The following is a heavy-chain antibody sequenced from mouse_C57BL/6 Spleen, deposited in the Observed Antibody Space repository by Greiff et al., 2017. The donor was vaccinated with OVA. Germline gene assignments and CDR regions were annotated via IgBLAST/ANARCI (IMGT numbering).Heavy chain of an antibody. CDR1: GYSFTGYY. CDR2: INPSTGGT. D-gene: IGHD1-1*01. V-gene: IGHV1-42*01. J-gene: IGHJ2*01. Sequence: VHVKQSGPELVKPGASVKISCKASGYSFTGYYMNWVKQSPEKSLEWIGEINPSTGGTTYNQKFKAKATLTVDKSSSTAYMQLKSLTSEDSAVYYCARLGSSNWGQGTTLTVSS. CDR3: ARLGSSN.